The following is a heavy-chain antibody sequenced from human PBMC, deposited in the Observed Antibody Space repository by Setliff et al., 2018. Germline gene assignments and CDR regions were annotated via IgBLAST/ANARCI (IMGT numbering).Heavy chain of an antibody. CDR1: GYSFTSYW. J-gene: IGHJ3*02. D-gene: IGHD3-22*01. CDR3: ARQRYYYDSSGYYFDAFDI. CDR2: IYPGDSDT. V-gene: IGHV5-51*01. Sequence: SGESLTISCKGSGYSFTSYWTGWVRQTPGKGLEWMGIIYPGDSDTRYSPSFQGQVTISADKSISTAYLQWSSLKASDTAMYYCARQRYYYDSSGYYFDAFDIWGQGTMVTVSS.